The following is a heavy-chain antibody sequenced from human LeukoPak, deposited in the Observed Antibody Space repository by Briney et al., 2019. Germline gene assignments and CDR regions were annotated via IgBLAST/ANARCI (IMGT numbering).Heavy chain of an antibody. J-gene: IGHJ6*02. V-gene: IGHV3-13*01. Sequence: GGSLRLPCAASGFTFSSYDMHWVRQATGKGLEWVSAIGIAGDTYYPGSVKGRFTISRENAKNSLYLQMNSLRAGDTAVYYCARDQDCSSTSCYDEYGMDVWGQGTTVTVSS. CDR3: ARDQDCSSTSCYDEYGMDV. D-gene: IGHD2-2*01. CDR1: GFTFSSYD. CDR2: IGIAGDT.